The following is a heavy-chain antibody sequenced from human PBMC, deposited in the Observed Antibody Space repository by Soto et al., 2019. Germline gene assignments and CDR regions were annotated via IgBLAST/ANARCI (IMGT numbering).Heavy chain of an antibody. V-gene: IGHV3-30-3*01. CDR2: ISFDGTKK. J-gene: IGHJ6*02. Sequence: GGSLGLSCAASGFTFNIYALHWVRQAPGKGLEWVAVISFDGTKKYYSDSVKGRFTISRDNLKNTLYLQMNNLRVEDAALYFCAREDDYGYRYINYGLDVWGQGTTVTVSS. CDR1: GFTFNIYA. CDR3: AREDDYGYRYINYGLDV. D-gene: IGHD4-17*01.